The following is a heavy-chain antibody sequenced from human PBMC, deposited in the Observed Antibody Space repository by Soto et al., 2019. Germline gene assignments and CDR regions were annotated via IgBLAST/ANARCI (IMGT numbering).Heavy chain of an antibody. J-gene: IGHJ6*02. CDR3: ARDRSAMYYYGMDV. D-gene: IGHD6-25*01. CDR2: IIPIFGTA. CDR1: GGTFSSYA. Sequence: QVQLVQSGAEVKKPGSSVKVSCKVSGGTFSSYAISWVRQAPGQGLEWMGGIIPIFGTANYAQKFQGRVTITADESTSTAYMELSSLRSEDTAVYYCARDRSAMYYYGMDVWGQGTTVTVSS. V-gene: IGHV1-69*12.